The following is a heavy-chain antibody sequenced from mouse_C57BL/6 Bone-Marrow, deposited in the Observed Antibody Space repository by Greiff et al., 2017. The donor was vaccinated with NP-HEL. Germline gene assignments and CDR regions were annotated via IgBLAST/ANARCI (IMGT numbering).Heavy chain of an antibody. J-gene: IGHJ2*01. D-gene: IGHD2-5*01. CDR3: ARGLYYYSNYG. Sequence: EVQLQESGPGLVKPSQSLSLTCSVTGYSITSGYYWNWIRQFPGNKLEWMGYISYDGSNNYNPSLKNRISITRDTSKNQFFLKLNSVTTEDTATYYCARGLYYYSNYGWGQGTTLTVSS. CDR2: ISYDGSN. V-gene: IGHV3-6*01. CDR1: GYSITSGYY.